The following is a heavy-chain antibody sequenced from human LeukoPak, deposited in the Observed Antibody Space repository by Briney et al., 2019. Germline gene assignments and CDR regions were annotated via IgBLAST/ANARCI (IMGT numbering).Heavy chain of an antibody. CDR2: IYYSGST. CDR1: GGSISSYY. Sequence: SETLSLTCTVSGGSISSYYWSWIRQPPGKGLEWIGYIYYSGSTNYNPSLKSRVTISVDTSKNQFSLKLSSVTAADTAVYYCARGTRDRYFGYMDVWGKGTTVTISS. CDR3: ARGTRDRYFGYMDV. V-gene: IGHV4-59*01. D-gene: IGHD3-9*01. J-gene: IGHJ6*03.